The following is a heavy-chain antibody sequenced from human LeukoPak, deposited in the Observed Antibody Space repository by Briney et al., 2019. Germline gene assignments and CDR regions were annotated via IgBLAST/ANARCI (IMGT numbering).Heavy chain of an antibody. CDR2: ISSSSSYI. CDR1: GFTFSSYS. Sequence: GGSLRLSCAASGFTFSSYSMNWVRQAPGKGLEGVSSISSSSSYIYYADSVKGRFTISRDNAKNSLYLQMNSLRAEDTAVYYCARVVRVDLRAFDIWGQGTMVTVSS. J-gene: IGHJ3*02. CDR3: ARVVRVDLRAFDI. D-gene: IGHD5-12*01. V-gene: IGHV3-21*01.